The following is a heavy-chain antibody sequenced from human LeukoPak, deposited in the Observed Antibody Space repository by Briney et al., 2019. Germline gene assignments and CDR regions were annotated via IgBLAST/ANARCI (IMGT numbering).Heavy chain of an antibody. Sequence: PGGSLRLSCAASGFTFSDHYMDWVRQAPGKGLEWVGRTRNKANSYTTEYAASVKGRFTISRDDSKNSLYLQMNSLRAEDTAVYYCARVQGHPPNGLDVWGQGTMVTVSS. CDR3: ARVQGHPPNGLDV. D-gene: IGHD2-8*01. J-gene: IGHJ3*01. V-gene: IGHV3-72*01. CDR2: TRNKANSYTT. CDR1: GFTFSDHY.